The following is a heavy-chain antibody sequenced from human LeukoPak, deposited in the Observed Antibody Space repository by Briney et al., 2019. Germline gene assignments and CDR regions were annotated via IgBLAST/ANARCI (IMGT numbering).Heavy chain of an antibody. Sequence: GGSLRLSCAASGFTFRSYDMHWVRQVTGKGLEWVSAVGISGDTYYAGSVKGQFTISRENAKNSLYLQMNSLTAGDTAVYYCVRGGIQVSGIDEIDYWGQGTLVTVSS. CDR3: VRGGIQVSGIDEIDY. CDR1: GFTFRSYD. CDR2: VGISGDT. D-gene: IGHD6-19*01. J-gene: IGHJ4*02. V-gene: IGHV3-13*01.